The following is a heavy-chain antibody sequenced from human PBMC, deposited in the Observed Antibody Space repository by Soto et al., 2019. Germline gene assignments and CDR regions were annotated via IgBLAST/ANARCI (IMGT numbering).Heavy chain of an antibody. Sequence: SGPTLVKPTQTLTLTCTFSGFSLSTSGVGVGWIRQPPGKALEWLALIYWDDDKRYSPSLKSRLTITKDTSKNQVVLTMTNMDPVDTATYCCGSLTGHTPFDYWGQGTLVTVSS. CDR1: GFSLSTSGVG. J-gene: IGHJ4*02. CDR3: GSLTGHTPFDY. D-gene: IGHD3-9*01. CDR2: IYWDDDK. V-gene: IGHV2-5*02.